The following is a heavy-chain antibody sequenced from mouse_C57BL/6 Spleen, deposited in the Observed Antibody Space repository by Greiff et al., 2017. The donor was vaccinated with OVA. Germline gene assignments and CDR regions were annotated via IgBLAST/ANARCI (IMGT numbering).Heavy chain of an antibody. CDR3: ARSTTVVATRWYFDV. CDR2: IYPGSGNT. Sequence: QVQLQQSGAELVRPGASVKLSCKASGYTFTDYYINWVKQRPGQGLEWIARIYPGSGNTYYNEKFKGKATLTAEKSSSTAYMQLSSLTSEDSAVYFCARSTTVVATRWYFDVWGTGTTVTVSS. D-gene: IGHD1-1*01. V-gene: IGHV1-76*01. J-gene: IGHJ1*03. CDR1: GYTFTDYY.